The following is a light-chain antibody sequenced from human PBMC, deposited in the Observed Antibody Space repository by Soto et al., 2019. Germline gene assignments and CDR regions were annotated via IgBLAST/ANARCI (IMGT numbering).Light chain of an antibody. CDR3: QQYNNWPPHT. CDR1: QSVSSN. J-gene: IGKJ2*01. Sequence: EIVMTQSPATLSVSPGERATLSCRASQSVSSNLAWYQQKPGQAPRLLIYGASTRATGIPARFSGSGSGTAFTLTISSLPSEDFAVYYCQQYNNWPPHTFGQGTKLEIK. V-gene: IGKV3-15*01. CDR2: GAS.